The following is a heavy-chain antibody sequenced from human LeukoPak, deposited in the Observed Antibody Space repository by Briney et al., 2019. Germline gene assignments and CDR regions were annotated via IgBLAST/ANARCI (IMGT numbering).Heavy chain of an antibody. CDR1: GFTFSSYA. D-gene: IGHD6-6*01. CDR2: ISYDGSNK. J-gene: IGHJ4*02. Sequence: PGRSLRLSCAASGFTFSSYAMHWVRQAPGKGLEWVAVISYDGSNKYYADSVKGRSTISRDNSKNTLYLQMNSLRAEDTAVYYCAAYSSCDYWGQGTLVTVSS. V-gene: IGHV3-30*14. CDR3: AAYSSCDY.